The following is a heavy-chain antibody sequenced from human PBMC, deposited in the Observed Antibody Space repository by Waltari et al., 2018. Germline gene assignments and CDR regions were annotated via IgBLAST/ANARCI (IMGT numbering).Heavy chain of an antibody. D-gene: IGHD2-21*02. Sequence: EVQLVESGGGLVQPGGSLRLSWAALGFPFSDHDMDGVRQATEKGLEWVGRSRNKAHSYTTEYAASVKGRFTISRDDSENSLYLQMNSLKTEDTAVYYCARDLDGDSNLDYWGQGTLVTVSS. V-gene: IGHV3-72*01. CDR2: SRNKAHSYTT. CDR3: ARDLDGDSNLDY. CDR1: GFPFSDHD. J-gene: IGHJ4*02.